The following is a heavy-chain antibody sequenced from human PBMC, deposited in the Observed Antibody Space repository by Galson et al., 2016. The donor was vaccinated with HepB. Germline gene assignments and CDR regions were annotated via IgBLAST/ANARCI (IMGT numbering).Heavy chain of an antibody. V-gene: IGHV1-3*01. Sequence: SVKVSCKASGYTFTNYAIHWVRQAPGQRLEWMGWINAVDTKYSQSCQGRVTITMDTSASAAYMELSSLTSEDPAVYYCARAHGPSAAPRWGQGTLVTVSS. CDR1: GYTFTNYA. CDR3: ARAHGPSAAPR. CDR2: INAVDT. D-gene: IGHD6-13*01. J-gene: IGHJ4*02.